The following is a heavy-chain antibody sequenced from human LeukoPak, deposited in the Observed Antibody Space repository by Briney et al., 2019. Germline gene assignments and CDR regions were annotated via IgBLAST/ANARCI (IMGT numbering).Heavy chain of an antibody. CDR2: IYYSGST. V-gene: IGHV4-59*11. J-gene: IGHJ6*03. D-gene: IGHD2-15*01. Sequence: PSETLSLTCTVSGGSISSHYWSWIRQPPGKGLEWIGYIYYSGSTNYNPSLKSRVTISVDTSKNQFSLKLSSVTATDTAVYYCARISSSYYYYYMDVWGKGTTVTVSS. CDR3: ARISSSYYYYYMDV. CDR1: GGSISSHY.